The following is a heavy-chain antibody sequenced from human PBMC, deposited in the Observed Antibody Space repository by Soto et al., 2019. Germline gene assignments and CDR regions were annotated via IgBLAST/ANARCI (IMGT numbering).Heavy chain of an antibody. V-gene: IGHV5-51*07. Sequence: GESLKISCKGSGYSFTSYWIGWVHQMPGKGLEWMGIIYPGDSDTRYSPSFQGQVTISADKSISTAYLQWSSLKASDTAMYYCARSRITMIVVDNAFDIWGQGTMVTVSS. CDR2: IYPGDSDT. CDR1: GYSFTSYW. CDR3: ARSRITMIVVDNAFDI. D-gene: IGHD3-22*01. J-gene: IGHJ3*02.